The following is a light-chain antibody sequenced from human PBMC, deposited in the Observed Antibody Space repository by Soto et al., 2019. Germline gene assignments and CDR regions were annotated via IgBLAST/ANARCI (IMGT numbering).Light chain of an antibody. J-gene: IGKJ1*01. CDR3: QQYKNWPTWT. CDR1: QSVSSN. V-gene: IGKV3-15*01. CDR2: GAS. Sequence: EIVMTQSPATLSVSPGERATLSRRASQSVSSNLAWYQQKPGQAPRLLIYGASTRATGIPARFSGSGSGTEFTLTISSLQSEDFAVYYGQQYKNWPTWTFGQGTKVDIK.